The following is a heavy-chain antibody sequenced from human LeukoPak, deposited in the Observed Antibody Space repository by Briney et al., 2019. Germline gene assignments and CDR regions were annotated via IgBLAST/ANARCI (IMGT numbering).Heavy chain of an antibody. Sequence: ASVKVSCKVSVHTLSELSMHWVRQAPGKGLEWMGGFDLEDGETIYAQKFQGRVTMTEDTSTDTAYMELSSLRSEDAAMYYCAADRLTREFDYWGQGTLVTVSS. CDR1: VHTLSELS. CDR2: FDLEDGET. J-gene: IGHJ4*02. D-gene: IGHD1-26*01. CDR3: AADRLTREFDY. V-gene: IGHV1-24*01.